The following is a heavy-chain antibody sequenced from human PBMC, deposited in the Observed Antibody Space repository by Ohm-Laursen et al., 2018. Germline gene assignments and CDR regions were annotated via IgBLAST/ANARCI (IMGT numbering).Heavy chain of an antibody. D-gene: IGHD3-9*01. V-gene: IGHV4-31*03. J-gene: IGHJ3*01. CDR1: GGSISSGGYY. Sequence: TLSLTCTVSGGSISSGGYYWSWIRQHPGKGLEWIGYIYYSGSTYYNPSLKSRVTISVDTSKNQFSLKLSSVTAADTAVYYCARGYSDDGGYRYDAFDVWGHGTAVTVSS. CDR3: ARGYSDDGGYRYDAFDV. CDR2: IYYSGST.